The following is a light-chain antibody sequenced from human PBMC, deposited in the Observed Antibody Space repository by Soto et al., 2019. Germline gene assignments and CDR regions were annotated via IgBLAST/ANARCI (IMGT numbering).Light chain of an antibody. CDR1: QNLRSS. J-gene: IGKJ1*01. V-gene: IGKV3-15*01. CDR3: QQYNIWPQT. CDR2: GAS. Sequence: VMTQSPATLSVSPGERATLSCRASQNLRSSLAWYQQKPGQAPRLLIYGASTRATGIPARFSGSGSGTEFTFTISSLQSEDFVVYFCQQYNIWPQTFGQGTKVEIK.